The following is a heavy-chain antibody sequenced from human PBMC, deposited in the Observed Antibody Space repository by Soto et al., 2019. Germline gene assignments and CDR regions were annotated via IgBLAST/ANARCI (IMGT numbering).Heavy chain of an antibody. J-gene: IGHJ6*02. D-gene: IGHD3-16*01. Sequence: GGSLRLSCVGSGLTFSKVAMSWVRQAPGKGLEWVSGLSDSGGNTYYAESVKGRITISRDNSKNTLYLQMSGLRADDTAVYYCAKDQGGELVLGKALDVWGQGTTVTVSS. CDR2: LSDSGGNT. CDR1: GLTFSKVA. V-gene: IGHV3-23*01. CDR3: AKDQGGELVLGKALDV.